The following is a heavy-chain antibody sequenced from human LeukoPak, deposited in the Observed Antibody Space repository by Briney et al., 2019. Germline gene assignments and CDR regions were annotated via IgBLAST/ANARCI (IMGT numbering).Heavy chain of an antibody. J-gene: IGHJ6*03. CDR1: GYTFTGYY. Sequence: ASVKVSCKASGYTFTGYYMHWVRQAPGQGLEWMGWINPDSGGTNYAQKFQGRVTMTRDTSISTAYMELSRLTSDDTAVYYCARDGYSPYLFYYYYYYYMDVWGKGTTVTVSS. D-gene: IGHD5-18*01. CDR2: INPDSGGT. V-gene: IGHV1-2*02. CDR3: ARDGYSPYLFYYYYYYYMDV.